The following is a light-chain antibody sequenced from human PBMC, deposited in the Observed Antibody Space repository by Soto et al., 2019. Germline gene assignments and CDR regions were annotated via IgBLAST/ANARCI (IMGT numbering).Light chain of an antibody. CDR1: QSISSY. J-gene: IGKJ1*01. CDR2: AAS. Sequence: DIQMTQSPSSLSASVGDRVTITCRASQSISSYLNWYQQKPGKAPKLLIYAASSLQSGVPSRFSGSGSGTDFTLTISSLQPEDFATYYCQQSYSTPWTFCHATKV. V-gene: IGKV1-39*01. CDR3: QQSYSTPWT.